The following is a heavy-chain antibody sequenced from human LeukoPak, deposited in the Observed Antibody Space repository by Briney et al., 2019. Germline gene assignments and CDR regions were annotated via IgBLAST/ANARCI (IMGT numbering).Heavy chain of an antibody. CDR3: SRDDYGVSRWFDP. D-gene: IGHD4-17*01. V-gene: IGHV1-8*01. J-gene: IGHJ5*02. CDR1: GYTFISYV. Sequence: GASVKDSCKASGYTFISYVINWVRQATGRGVEWMGWMNPNSGNTGSAQKLQGRVTMTWNTSISTAYMELSSLRSEDTAVYYCSRDDYGVSRWFDPWGQGTLVTVSS. CDR2: MNPNSGNT.